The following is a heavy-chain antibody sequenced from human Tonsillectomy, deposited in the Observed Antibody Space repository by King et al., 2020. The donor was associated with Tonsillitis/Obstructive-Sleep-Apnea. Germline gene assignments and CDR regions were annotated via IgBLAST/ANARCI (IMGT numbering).Heavy chain of an antibody. CDR3: AREALDAFDI. J-gene: IGHJ3*02. Sequence: VQLQESGPGLVKPSETLSLTCTVSGGSISGYYWSWIRPPPGKGLEWIGYIYYSGGTKYNPSLKSRVTISVDMSKNQFSLKLSSVTAADTAVYYCAREALDAFDIWGQGTMVTVSS. CDR1: GGSISGYY. V-gene: IGHV4-59*01. CDR2: IYYSGGT.